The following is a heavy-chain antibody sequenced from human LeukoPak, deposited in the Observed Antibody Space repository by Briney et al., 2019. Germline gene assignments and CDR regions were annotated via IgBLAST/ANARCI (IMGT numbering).Heavy chain of an antibody. J-gene: IGHJ6*02. V-gene: IGHV4-31*03. CDR2: IYYSGST. CDR1: GGSISSGGYY. Sequence: SETLSLTCTVSGGSISSGGYYWSWIRQHPGKGLEWIGYIYYSGSTYYNPSLKSRVTISVDTSKNRFSLKLSSVTAADTAVYYCARAPGVVAATAYYYGMDVWGQGTTVTVSS. CDR3: ARAPGVVAATAYYYGMDV. D-gene: IGHD2-15*01.